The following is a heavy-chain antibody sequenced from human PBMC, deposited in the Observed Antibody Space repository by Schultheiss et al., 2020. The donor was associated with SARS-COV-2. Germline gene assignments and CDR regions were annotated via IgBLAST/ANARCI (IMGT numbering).Heavy chain of an antibody. CDR3: AREGTYYDFWSGLPYYYGMDV. CDR2: LSYSGIT. Sequence: SETLSLTCTVSGGSIASYYWTWIRQSPGKGLEWIGSLSYSGITNYNPSLKSRVTISVDTSKNQFSLKLSSVTAADTAVYYCAREGTYYDFWSGLPYYYGMDVWGQGTTVTVSS. V-gene: IGHV4-59*01. CDR1: GGSIASYY. J-gene: IGHJ6*02. D-gene: IGHD3-3*01.